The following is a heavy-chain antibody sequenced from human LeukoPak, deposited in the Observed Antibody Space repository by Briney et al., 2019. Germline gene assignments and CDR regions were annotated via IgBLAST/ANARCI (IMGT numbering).Heavy chain of an antibody. J-gene: IGHJ4*02. CDR3: SASTYGSGSYVAFDS. CDR1: AYSFTNYC. CDR2: IYPGDSDT. Sequence: GAALQISSKGSAYSFTNYCIGWVRQIPGKGLEWMGIIYPGDSDTRYSPSFQGQVTISADKSTTTAHVQWSSLKASDSAMYYCSASTYGSGSYVAFDSWGQGTLVTVSS. D-gene: IGHD3-10*01. V-gene: IGHV5-51*01.